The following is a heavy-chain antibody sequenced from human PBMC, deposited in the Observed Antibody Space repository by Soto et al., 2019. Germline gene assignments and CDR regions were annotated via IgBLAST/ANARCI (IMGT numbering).Heavy chain of an antibody. J-gene: IGHJ4*02. CDR3: ASVDSSGSYFDY. CDR2: IYYTGST. V-gene: IGHV4-61*01. Sequence: PESLSPAWTLDTPSPTTICTYCDRPLEPPGKGLEWIAYIYYTGSTNYNPSLKSRVTLSADTSKNQFSLKLSSVTAADTAMYYCASVDSSGSYFDYWGQGTLVTVSS. CDR1: TPSPTTICTY. D-gene: IGHD3-22*01.